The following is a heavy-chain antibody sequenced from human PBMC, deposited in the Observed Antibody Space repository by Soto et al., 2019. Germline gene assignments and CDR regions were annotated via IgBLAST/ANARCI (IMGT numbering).Heavy chain of an antibody. CDR1: GGSISSYY. CDR3: ARMNYYDTSGYPFDY. J-gene: IGHJ4*02. D-gene: IGHD3-22*01. V-gene: IGHV4-59*01. Sequence: PSETLSLTCTVSGGSISSYYWSWIRQSPGKGLEWIGYIYFRGTTNYNPSLKSRVTMSADTSKNQFSLKLNSVTAADTAVYYCARMNYYDTSGYPFDYWGQGMMVTVSS. CDR2: IYFRGTT.